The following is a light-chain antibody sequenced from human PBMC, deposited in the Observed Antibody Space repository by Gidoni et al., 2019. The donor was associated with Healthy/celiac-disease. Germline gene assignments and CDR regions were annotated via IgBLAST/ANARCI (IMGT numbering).Light chain of an antibody. CDR1: QSISSW. Sequence: DIQMTQSPSTLSASVGDRVTLTCRASQSISSWLAWYQQKPGKAPKLLIYKASSLESGVPSRFSGSGSGTAFTLTISSLQPDDFATYYCQQYNSYPWTFXHXTKVEIK. V-gene: IGKV1-5*03. J-gene: IGKJ1*01. CDR3: QQYNSYPWT. CDR2: KAS.